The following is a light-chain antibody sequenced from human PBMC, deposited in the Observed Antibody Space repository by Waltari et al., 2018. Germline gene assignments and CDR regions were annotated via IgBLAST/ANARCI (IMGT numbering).Light chain of an antibody. J-gene: IGKJ1*01. CDR2: GAS. V-gene: IGKV3-20*01. CDR1: QSIGRS. Sequence: EVVLTQSPGTLSLSQGERVTPSCRASQSIGRSLVWYQQRPGQAPRLLIYGASIRATGVPDRFSGSGSGTDFSLTISRLDPEDFAVYFCQKYERLPATFGQGTKVEI. CDR3: QKYERLPAT.